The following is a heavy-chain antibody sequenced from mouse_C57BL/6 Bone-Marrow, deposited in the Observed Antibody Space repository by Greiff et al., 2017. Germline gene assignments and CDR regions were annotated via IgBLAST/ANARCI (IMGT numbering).Heavy chain of an antibody. D-gene: IGHD3-2*02. V-gene: IGHV1-81*01. Sequence: QVQLQQSGAELVKPGASVKISCKASGYAFSSYWMNWVKQRTGQGLAWIGEIYPRSGNTYYNEKFKGKATLTADKSSSTAYMELRSLTSEDSAVYFCARGAQDFDYWGQGTTLTVSS. CDR1: GYAFSSYW. J-gene: IGHJ2*01. CDR3: ARGAQDFDY. CDR2: IYPRSGNT.